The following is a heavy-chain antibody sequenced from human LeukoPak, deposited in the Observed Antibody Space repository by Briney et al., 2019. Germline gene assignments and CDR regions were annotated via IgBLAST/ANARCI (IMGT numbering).Heavy chain of an antibody. CDR2: ISYDGSNK. CDR3: ARERKGKTFDY. J-gene: IGHJ4*02. D-gene: IGHD4-23*01. V-gene: IGHV3-30-3*01. CDR1: GFTFSSYA. Sequence: GRSLRLSCAASGFTFSSYAMHWVRQAPGKGLEWVAVISYDGSNKYYADSVKGRFTIPRDNSKNTLYLQMNSLRAEDTAVYYCARERKGKTFDYWGQGTLVTVSS.